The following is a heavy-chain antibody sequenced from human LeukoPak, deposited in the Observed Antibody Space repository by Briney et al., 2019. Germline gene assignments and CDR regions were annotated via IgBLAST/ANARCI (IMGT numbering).Heavy chain of an antibody. J-gene: IGHJ4*02. V-gene: IGHV3-15*01. D-gene: IGHD2-2*01. CDR3: TTGATGFCSSTSCYLIDH. CDR1: GFTFSSYS. Sequence: GGSLRLSCAASGFTFSSYSMSWVRQAPGKGLEWVARIISKADGGTADYPAPVKGRFTISRDDSKNTLHLQMNSLKAEDTAVYYCTTGATGFCSSTSCYLIDHWGQGTLVTVSS. CDR2: IISKADGGTA.